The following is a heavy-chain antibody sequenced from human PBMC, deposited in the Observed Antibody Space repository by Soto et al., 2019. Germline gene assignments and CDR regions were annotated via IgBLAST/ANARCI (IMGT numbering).Heavy chain of an antibody. D-gene: IGHD1-26*01. CDR3: ARDFGSLGATIDY. CDR1: GFTVGDDY. Sequence: PGGSLRLSCAASGFTVGDDYMSWIRQSPGKGLEWVSFIYGGGKTYYADSVKGRFTISRDNSKNTLYLQMNSLRAEDTAVYYCARDFGSLGATIDYWGQGTLVTVSS. V-gene: IGHV3-66*02. J-gene: IGHJ4*02. CDR2: IYGGGKT.